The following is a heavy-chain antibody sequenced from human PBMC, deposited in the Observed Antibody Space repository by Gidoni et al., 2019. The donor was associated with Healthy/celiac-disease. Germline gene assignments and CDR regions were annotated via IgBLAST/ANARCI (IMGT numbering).Heavy chain of an antibody. V-gene: IGHV3-30*18. CDR1: GFPFRRYG. CDR2: ISYDGSNK. CDR3: AKVRLLGYYYDSSGIRGDYFDY. D-gene: IGHD3-22*01. J-gene: IGHJ4*02. Sequence: QVQLVESGGGVVQPGRSLRLSCAASGFPFRRYGMPWVRQAPGKGLEWVAVISYDGSNKYYADSVKGRFTISRDNSKNTLYLQMNSLRAEDTAVYYCAKVRLLGYYYDSSGIRGDYFDYWGQGTLVTVSS.